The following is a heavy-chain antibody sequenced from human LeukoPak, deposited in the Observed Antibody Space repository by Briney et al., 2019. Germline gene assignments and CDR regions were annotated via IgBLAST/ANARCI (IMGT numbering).Heavy chain of an antibody. J-gene: IGHJ4*02. Sequence: PGGSLRLSCAASGVTFSSYAISWVRQAPGQGLEWMGGFDPEDGETIYAQKFQGRVTMTEDTSTDTAYMELSSLRSEDTAVYYCATVYNYDFWSGYPDWGQGTLVTVSS. CDR2: FDPEDGET. CDR1: GVTFSSYA. V-gene: IGHV1-24*01. CDR3: ATVYNYDFWSGYPD. D-gene: IGHD3-3*01.